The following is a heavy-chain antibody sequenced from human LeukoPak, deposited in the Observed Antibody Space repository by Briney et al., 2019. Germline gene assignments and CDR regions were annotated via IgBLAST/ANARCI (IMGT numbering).Heavy chain of an antibody. CDR3: ARTLDSSGYGAFDI. CDR2: IYPGASDT. Sequence: GESLKISCRGSGYRFTSYWIGWVRQMPGKGLEWMGIIYPGASDTTYSPSFQGQVTISADKSISTAYLQWSSLKASDTAMYYCARTLDSSGYGAFDIWGQGTMVTVSS. D-gene: IGHD3-22*01. J-gene: IGHJ3*02. CDR1: GYRFTSYW. V-gene: IGHV5-51*01.